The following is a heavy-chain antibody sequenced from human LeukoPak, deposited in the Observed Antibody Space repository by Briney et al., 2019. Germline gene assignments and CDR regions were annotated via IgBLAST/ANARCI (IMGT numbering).Heavy chain of an antibody. CDR3: ARVSRRFDILTGSWWFDP. D-gene: IGHD3-9*01. J-gene: IGHJ5*02. CDR2: IYYSGST. Sequence: SETLSLTCTVSSGSISSYYWSWIRQPPGKGLEWIGYIYYSGSTYYNPSLKSRVTISVDTSKNQFSLKLSSVTAADTAVYYCARVSRRFDILTGSWWFDPWGQGTLVTVSS. V-gene: IGHV4-30-4*08. CDR1: SGSISSYY.